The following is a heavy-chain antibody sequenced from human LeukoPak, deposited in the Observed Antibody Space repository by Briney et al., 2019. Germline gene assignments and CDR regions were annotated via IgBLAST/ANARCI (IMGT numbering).Heavy chain of an antibody. Sequence: GASVNFSCKASGYTFTGYYLHWVRQAPGQGLEWMAWINPNSGGTSYAQKFRGRVTMARDTSISTAYMELSRLRSDDTAVYYCARGRSVTVPETTKLFDQWGQGTLVTVSS. D-gene: IGHD1-7*01. J-gene: IGHJ4*02. CDR2: INPNSGGT. CDR3: ARGRSVTVPETTKLFDQ. V-gene: IGHV1-2*02. CDR1: GYTFTGYY.